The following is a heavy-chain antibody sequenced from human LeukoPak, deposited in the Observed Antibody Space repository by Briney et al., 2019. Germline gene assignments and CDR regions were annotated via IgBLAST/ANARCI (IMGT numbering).Heavy chain of an antibody. CDR2: MNPNSGNT. V-gene: IGHV1-8*01. J-gene: IGHJ3*02. CDR3: ARVAKRSLDYYGSGTDAFDI. D-gene: IGHD3-10*01. CDR1: GYTFTSYD. Sequence: ASVKVSCKASGYTFTSYDINWVRQATGQGLEWMGWMNPNSGNTGYAQKFQGRATMTRNTSISTAYMELSSLRSEDTAVYYCARVAKRSLDYYGSGTDAFDIWGQGTMVTVSS.